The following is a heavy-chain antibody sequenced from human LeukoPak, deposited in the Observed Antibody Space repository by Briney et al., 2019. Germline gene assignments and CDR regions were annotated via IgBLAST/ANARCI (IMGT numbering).Heavy chain of an antibody. Sequence: GSLRPSCTTSGFTLSSYAISLVRQAPGEGLEWVSTISGSADNTNYAEAVKGRFTISRDNSKNTMYLQMNSLRAEDTAVYYCAKQGFGCWGQGTLVTVSS. V-gene: IGHV3-23*01. CDR3: AKQGFGC. CDR2: ISGSADNT. J-gene: IGHJ4*02. CDR1: GFTLSSYA.